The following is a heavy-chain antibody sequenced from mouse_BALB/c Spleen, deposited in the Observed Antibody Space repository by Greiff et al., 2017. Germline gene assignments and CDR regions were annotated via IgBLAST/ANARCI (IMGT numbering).Heavy chain of an antibody. CDR1: GYAFSSYW. CDR3: ARGDGYSFYAMDY. J-gene: IGHJ4*01. CDR2: IYPGDGDT. D-gene: IGHD2-3*01. Sequence: VMLVESGAELVRPGSSVKISCKASGYAFSSYWMNWVKQRPGQGLEWIGQIYPGDGDTNYNGKFKGKATLTADKSSSTAYMQLSSLTSEDSAVYFCARGDGYSFYAMDYWGQGTSVTVSS. V-gene: IGHV1-80*01.